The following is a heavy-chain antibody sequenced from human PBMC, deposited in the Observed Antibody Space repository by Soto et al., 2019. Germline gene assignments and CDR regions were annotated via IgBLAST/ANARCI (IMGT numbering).Heavy chain of an antibody. J-gene: IGHJ3*01. D-gene: IGHD1-1*01. CDR1: GFTFSSYA. V-gene: IGHV3-23*01. Sequence: EVKLLESGGGLVQPGGSLRLSCAASGFTFSSYAMTWVRQAPGRGLEWVSALYDLDGSFYAASVKGRFTTSSDSSKTTVYLQMNDLRPDDTAVYYCATWHEREHAYDVWGQGTTVTVSS. CDR2: LYDLDGS. CDR3: ATWHEREHAYDV.